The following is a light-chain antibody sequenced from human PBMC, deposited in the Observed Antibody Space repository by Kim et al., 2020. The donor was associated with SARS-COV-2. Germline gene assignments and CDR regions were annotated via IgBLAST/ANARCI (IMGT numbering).Light chain of an antibody. Sequence: NFMLTQPHSVSESPGKTVTISCTRDSGSIAGGYVQWYQQRPGGGPTIVIYENNQRPSGVPDRFSGSIDSSSNSASLTISGLKTEDEADYYCQSYDTSALWVFGGGTQLTVL. V-gene: IGLV6-57*03. CDR2: ENN. J-gene: IGLJ3*02. CDR3: QSYDTSALWV. CDR1: SGSIAGGY.